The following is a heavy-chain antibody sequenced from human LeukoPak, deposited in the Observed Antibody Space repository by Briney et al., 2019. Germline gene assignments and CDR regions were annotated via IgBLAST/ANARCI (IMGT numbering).Heavy chain of an antibody. CDR1: GFTFSNAW. J-gene: IGHJ6*02. D-gene: IGHD4-11*01. CDR3: ARDGLQSYYYYGMDV. CDR2: IKSKTDGGTT. Sequence: GGSLRLSCAASGFTFSNAWMSWVRQAPGKGLEWVGRIKSKTDGGTTDYAAPVKGRFTISRDDSKNTLYLQMNSLKTEDTAVYYCARDGLQSYYYYGMDVWGQGTTVTVSS. V-gene: IGHV3-15*01.